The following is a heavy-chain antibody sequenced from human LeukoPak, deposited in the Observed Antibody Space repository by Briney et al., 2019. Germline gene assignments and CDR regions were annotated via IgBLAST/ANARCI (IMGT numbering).Heavy chain of an antibody. CDR2: ISGSADYT. V-gene: IGHV3-23*01. CDR3: AGDHPMATIRGAFDI. Sequence: GGSLRLSCAASGFTFSNYAMNWVRQAPGKGPEWVSVISGSADYTHYADSVKGRFTISRDNSKNTLYLQMNSLRAEDTAVYYCAGDHPMATIRGAFDIWGQGTMVTVSS. D-gene: IGHD5-12*01. J-gene: IGHJ3*02. CDR1: GFTFSNYA.